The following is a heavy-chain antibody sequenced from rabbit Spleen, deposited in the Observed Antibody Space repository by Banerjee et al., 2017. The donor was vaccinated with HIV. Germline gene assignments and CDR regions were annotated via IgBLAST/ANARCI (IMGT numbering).Heavy chain of an antibody. CDR3: ARDLAGAIGWNFYL. CDR2: INAVTAKP. D-gene: IGHD4-1*01. J-gene: IGHJ4*01. Sequence: QEQLKETGGGLVKPEGSLTLTCKTSGYSCSDRGVMCWVRQAPGKGLEWIACINAVTAKPVYATWAKGRFTISRTSSTTVTLQMTSLTVADTATYFCARDLAGAIGWNFYLWGQGTLVTFS. V-gene: IGHV1S45*01. CDR1: GYSCSDRGV.